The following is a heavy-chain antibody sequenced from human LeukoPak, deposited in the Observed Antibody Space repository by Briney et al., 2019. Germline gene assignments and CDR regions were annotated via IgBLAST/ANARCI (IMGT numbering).Heavy chain of an antibody. D-gene: IGHD3-22*01. CDR2: INPNSGGT. J-gene: IGHJ4*02. Sequence: ASVKVSCKASGYTFTGYYMHWVRQAPGQGLEWMGRINPNSGGTNYAQKFQGRVTMTRNTSISTAYMELSSLRSEDTAVYYCARINYDSSGYYVDYWGQGTLVTVSS. V-gene: IGHV1-2*06. CDR1: GYTFTGYY. CDR3: ARINYDSSGYYVDY.